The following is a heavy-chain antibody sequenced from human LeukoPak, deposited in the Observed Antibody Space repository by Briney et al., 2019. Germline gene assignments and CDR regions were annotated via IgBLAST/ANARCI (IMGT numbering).Heavy chain of an antibody. Sequence: GGSLRLSCAASGFTFSSYGMHWVRQAPGKGLEWVSVIYSGGSTYYADSVKGRYTISRHNSKNTLYLQMNSLRAEDTAVYYCARGLGHGSGGSYGMDVWGQGTTVTVSS. D-gene: IGHD3-10*01. V-gene: IGHV3-53*04. CDR2: IYSGGST. CDR1: GFTFSSYG. CDR3: ARGLGHGSGGSYGMDV. J-gene: IGHJ6*02.